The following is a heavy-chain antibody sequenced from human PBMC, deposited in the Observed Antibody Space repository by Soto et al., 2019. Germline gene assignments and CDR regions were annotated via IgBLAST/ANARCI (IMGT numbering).Heavy chain of an antibody. J-gene: IGHJ4*02. D-gene: IGHD3-10*01. CDR2: IYYSGST. Sequence: QLQLQESGPGLVKPSETLSLTCTVSGGSISSSSYYWGWIRQPPGKGLEWIGSIYYSGSTYYNPSLKSRVTISVDTSKNQFSLKLSSVTAADTAVYYCARFSVYGSGRGLQPSPPVDYWGQGTLVTVSS. CDR1: GGSISSSSYY. V-gene: IGHV4-39*01. CDR3: ARFSVYGSGRGLQPSPPVDY.